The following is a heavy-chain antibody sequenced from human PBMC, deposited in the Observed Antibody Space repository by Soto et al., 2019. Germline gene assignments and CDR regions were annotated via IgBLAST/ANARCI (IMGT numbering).Heavy chain of an antibody. Sequence: GASVKVSCEASGGTFSSYAISCVRQAPGQGLEWMGIINPSGGSTNYAQKFQGRVTMTRDTSTSTVYMELSSLRSEDTAIYYCSRGYPPRDQLGNLPGAFWGQGTLVTVSS. V-gene: IGHV1-46*03. CDR1: GGTFSSYA. CDR2: INPSGGST. D-gene: IGHD1-1*01. CDR3: SRGYPPRDQLGNLPGAF. J-gene: IGHJ4*02.